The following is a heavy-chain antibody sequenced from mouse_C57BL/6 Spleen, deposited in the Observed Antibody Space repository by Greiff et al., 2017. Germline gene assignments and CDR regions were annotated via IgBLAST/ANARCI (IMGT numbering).Heavy chain of an antibody. V-gene: IGHV1-64*01. D-gene: IGHD1-1*01. CDR1: GYTFTSYW. CDR2: IHPNSGST. Sequence: QVQLQQPGAELVKPGASVKLSCKASGYTFTSYWMRWVKQRPGQGLEWIGMIHPNSGSTNYNEKFKSKATLTVDKSSSTAYMQLSSLTSEDSAVYYCAPTITTVVEGFAYWGQGTLVTVSA. CDR3: APTITTVVEGFAY. J-gene: IGHJ3*01.